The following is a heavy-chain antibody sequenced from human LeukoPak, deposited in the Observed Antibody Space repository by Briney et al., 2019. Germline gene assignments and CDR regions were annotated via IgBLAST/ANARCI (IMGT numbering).Heavy chain of an antibody. J-gene: IGHJ4*02. CDR1: GGTFSSYT. CDR3: ARSQYCSSTSCPVGY. CDR2: IIPIFGTA. D-gene: IGHD2-2*01. Sequence: ASVKVSCKASGGTFSSYTISWVRQAPGQGLEWMGGIIPIFGTANYAQKFQGRVTITADESTSTAYMELSSLRSEDTAVYYCARSQYCSSTSCPVGYWGQGTLVTVSS. V-gene: IGHV1-69*13.